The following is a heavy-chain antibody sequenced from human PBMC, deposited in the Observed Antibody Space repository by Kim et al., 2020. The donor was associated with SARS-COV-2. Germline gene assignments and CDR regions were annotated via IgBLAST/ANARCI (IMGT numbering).Heavy chain of an antibody. D-gene: IGHD5-18*01. CDR3: ARDNKAGYGYLAY. CDR1: GFTFSSYG. CDR2: IWYDGSNK. V-gene: IGHV3-33*01. J-gene: IGHJ4*02. Sequence: GGSLRLSCAASGFTFSSYGMHWVRQAPGKGLEWVAVIWYDGSNKYYADSVKGRFTISRDNSKNTLYLQMNSLRAEDTAVYYCARDNKAGYGYLAYWGQGTLVTVSS.